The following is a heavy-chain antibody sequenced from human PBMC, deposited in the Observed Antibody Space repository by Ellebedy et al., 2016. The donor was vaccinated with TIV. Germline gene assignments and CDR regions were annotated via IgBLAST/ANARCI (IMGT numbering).Heavy chain of an antibody. J-gene: IGHJ4*02. D-gene: IGHD2-2*01. CDR1: GFTFSSYA. CDR2: ISYDGNNK. CDR3: AKDGTSCYDY. Sequence: GESLKISCAASGFTFSSYAMHWVRQAPGKGLEWVAVISYDGNNKYYADSLKGRFTISRDNSKNTLYLQMNSLRAEDTAVYYCAKDGTSCYDYWGQGTLVTVSS. V-gene: IGHV3-30*18.